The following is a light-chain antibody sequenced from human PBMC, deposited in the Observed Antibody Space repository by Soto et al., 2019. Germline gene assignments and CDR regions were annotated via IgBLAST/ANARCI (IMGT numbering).Light chain of an antibody. J-gene: IGKJ4*01. CDR1: QGIRND. CDR2: PAS. CDR3: LQDYKYPLT. V-gene: IGKV1-6*01. Sequence: AIQMTQSPSSLSASVGDRVTITCRASQGIRNDLGWYQQKPGKAPKLLIYPASTLQGGVPSRFSGSGSGTDFTLNISSLQPEDFETYYCLQDYKYPLTFGGGTKVDIK.